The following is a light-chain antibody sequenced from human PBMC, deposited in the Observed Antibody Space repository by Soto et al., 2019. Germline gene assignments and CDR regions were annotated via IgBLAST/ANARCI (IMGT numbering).Light chain of an antibody. J-gene: IGLJ2*01. Sequence: QSVLTQPPSASGSPGQSVTISCTGTSSDVGGYNFVSWYQQHPGKAPKLMIYEVSERPSGVPDRFSGSKSANTAPLTVSGLQSEDEADYYCSSYAGSNIVVFGGGTKLTVL. CDR3: SSYAGSNIVV. CDR1: SSDVGGYNF. V-gene: IGLV2-8*01. CDR2: EVS.